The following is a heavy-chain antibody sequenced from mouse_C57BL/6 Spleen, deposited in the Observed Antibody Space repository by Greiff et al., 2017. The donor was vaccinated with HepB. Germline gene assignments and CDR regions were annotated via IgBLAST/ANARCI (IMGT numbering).Heavy chain of an antibody. Sequence: EVKLVESGGDLVKPGGSLKLSCAASGFTFSSYGMSWVRQTPDKRLEWVATISSGGSYTYYPDSVKGRFTISRDNAKNTLYLQMSSLKSEDTAMYYSVYGSSAFAYWGQGTLVTVSA. V-gene: IGHV5-6*02. J-gene: IGHJ3*01. D-gene: IGHD1-1*01. CDR1: GFTFSSYG. CDR2: ISSGGSYT. CDR3: VYGSSAFAY.